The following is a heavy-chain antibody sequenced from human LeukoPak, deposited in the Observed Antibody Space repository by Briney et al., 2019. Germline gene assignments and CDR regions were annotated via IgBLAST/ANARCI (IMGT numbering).Heavy chain of an antibody. CDR2: ISDDGGDT. CDR3: ARLLYDYVWGSYSGLDY. J-gene: IGHJ4*02. D-gene: IGHD3-16*01. V-gene: IGHV3-23*01. CDR1: GFTFSNYA. Sequence: SGGSLRLSCAASGFTFSNYAMSWVRQAPGKGLEWVSAISDDGGDTKYAESVKGRFTISRDNSRNRLYLQMNSLRDEDTAVYYCARLLYDYVWGSYSGLDYWGQGTLVTVSS.